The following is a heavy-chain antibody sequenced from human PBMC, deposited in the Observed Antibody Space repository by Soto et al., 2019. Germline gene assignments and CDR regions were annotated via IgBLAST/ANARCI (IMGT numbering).Heavy chain of an antibody. CDR1: GYTFTSYD. J-gene: IGHJ6*02. V-gene: IGHV1-8*01. Sequence: QVQLVQSGAEVKKPGASVKVSCKASGYTFTSYDINWVRQATGQGLEWMGWMNPNSGNTGYAQKFQGRVTMTRNTSISTAYMELSSLRSAAMDVSFCAREKTSCGVAVWGQGATATVSS. CDR2: MNPNSGNT. CDR3: AREKTSCGVAV.